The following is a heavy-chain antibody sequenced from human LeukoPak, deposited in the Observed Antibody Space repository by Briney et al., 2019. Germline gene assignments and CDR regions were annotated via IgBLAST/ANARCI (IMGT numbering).Heavy chain of an antibody. J-gene: IGHJ4*02. V-gene: IGHV3-23*01. CDR2: IFGSGGSA. Sequence: GGSLRLSCAASGFTFNNYAMYWVRQAPGKGLEWVSGIFGSGGSAHYADSVRGRFTISRDNSKNTVYLQLDSLRVEDTAVYYCGKTTVGYSSGRYPGWPVDYWGQGTLVTVSS. D-gene: IGHD2-15*01. CDR3: GKTTVGYSSGRYPGWPVDY. CDR1: GFTFNNYA.